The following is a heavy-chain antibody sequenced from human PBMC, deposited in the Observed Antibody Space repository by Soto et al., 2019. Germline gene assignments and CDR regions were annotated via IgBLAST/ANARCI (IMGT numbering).Heavy chain of an antibody. J-gene: IGHJ4*02. V-gene: IGHV3-30*03. CDR2: ISYDGSTK. CDR1: GFTFSRYG. D-gene: IGHD3-10*01. Sequence: QVQLVESGGGVVQPGRSLRLSCAASGFTFSRYGMHWVRQAPGKGLEWVAVISYDGSTKYYADSVKGRFTISRANSKNTLYLQMNRMTAEATAEYYGAPWFGAVDYWGQGTLVTVSS. CDR3: APWFGAVDY.